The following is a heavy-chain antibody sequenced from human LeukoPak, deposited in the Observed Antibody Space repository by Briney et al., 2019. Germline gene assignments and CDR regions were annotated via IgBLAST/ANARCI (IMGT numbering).Heavy chain of an antibody. D-gene: IGHD3-22*01. CDR2: IDISDSYT. V-gene: IGHV5-10-1*01. Sequence: GESLKISCKGSGYSFTSYWISWVRQMPGKGLEWMGRIDISDSYTNYSPSFQGHVTISADKSISTAYLQWSSLKASDTAMYYCAFGYYYDSSGYYRSFDYWGQGTLVTVPS. CDR1: GYSFTSYW. J-gene: IGHJ4*02. CDR3: AFGYYYDSSGYYRSFDY.